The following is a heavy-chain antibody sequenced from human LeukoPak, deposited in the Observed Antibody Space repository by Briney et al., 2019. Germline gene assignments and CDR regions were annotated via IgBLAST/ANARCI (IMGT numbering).Heavy chain of an antibody. Sequence: SETLSLTCAVSGYSISSGYYWGWIRQPPGKGLEWIGSIYHSGSTYYNPSLKSRVTISVDTSKNQFSLKLSSVTAADTAVYYCARERRYFDLWGRGTLVTVSS. V-gene: IGHV4-38-2*02. CDR3: ARERRYFDL. J-gene: IGHJ2*01. CDR2: IYHSGST. CDR1: GYSISSGYY.